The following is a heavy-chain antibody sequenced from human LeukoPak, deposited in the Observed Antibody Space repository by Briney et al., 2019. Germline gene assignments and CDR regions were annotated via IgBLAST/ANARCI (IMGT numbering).Heavy chain of an antibody. CDR3: ARTYDILTGYTPDIYYYYYYMDV. D-gene: IGHD3-9*01. CDR1: GGTFSSYA. J-gene: IGHJ6*03. Sequence: GASVKVSCKASGGTFSSYAISWVRQAPGQGLEWMGGIIPIFGTANYAQKFQGRVTITADESTSTAYMELSSLRSEDTAVYYCARTYDILTGYTPDIYYYYYYMDVWGKGTTVTVSS. CDR2: IIPIFGTA. V-gene: IGHV1-69*13.